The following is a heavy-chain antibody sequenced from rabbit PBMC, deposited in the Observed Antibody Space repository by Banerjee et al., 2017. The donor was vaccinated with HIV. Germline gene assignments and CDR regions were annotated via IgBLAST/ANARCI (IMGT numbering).Heavy chain of an antibody. D-gene: IGHD1-1*01. V-gene: IGHV1S40*01. J-gene: IGHJ4*01. Sequence: QSLEESGGDLVKPVASLTLPCPASGFSFSNHYYMCWVRQAPGKGLELIACIWTSSGTTDYASWAKGRFTISKASSTTVTLQMTSLTAADTATYFCARSYVDGGGYHDLWGPGTLVTVS. CDR3: ARSYVDGGGYHDL. CDR1: GFSFSNHYY. CDR2: IWTSSGTT.